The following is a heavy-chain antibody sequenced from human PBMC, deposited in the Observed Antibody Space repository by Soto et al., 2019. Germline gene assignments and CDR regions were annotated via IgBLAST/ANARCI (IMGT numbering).Heavy chain of an antibody. CDR2: IYSIGTT. J-gene: IGHJ4*01. CDR3: ARHRDYGGFDY. D-gene: IGHD4-17*01. V-gene: IGHV3-66*04. Sequence: GGSLRLSCAASGFTVSSTFMSWVRQAPGKGLEWVSVIYSIGTTYYADSVKGRFTISRDTSKNTLYLQMNSLRGEDTAVYYCARHRDYGGFDYSGHGTLVTVSS. CDR1: GFTVSSTF.